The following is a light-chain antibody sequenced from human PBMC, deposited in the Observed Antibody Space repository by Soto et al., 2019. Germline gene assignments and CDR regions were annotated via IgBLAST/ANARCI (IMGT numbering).Light chain of an antibody. V-gene: IGKV1-5*03. CDR1: QSISSW. CDR3: QQYNSYSIT. J-gene: IGKJ5*01. CDR2: KAS. Sequence: DIQMTQSPSTLSASVGVRVTITCRASQSISSWLAWYQQKPGKAPKLLIYKASNLQSGVPSRFSGSGSGTEFTLTISSLPPDDFASYYCQQYNSYSITFGQGTRLEIK.